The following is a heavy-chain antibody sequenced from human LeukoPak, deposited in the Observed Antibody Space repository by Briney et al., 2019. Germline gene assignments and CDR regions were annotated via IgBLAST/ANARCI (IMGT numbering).Heavy chain of an antibody. J-gene: IGHJ5*02. D-gene: IGHD6-13*01. CDR3: ASGYTAAGRRFDP. CDR2: IYYSGST. V-gene: IGHV4-39*01. CDR1: GGSVSSSRY. Sequence: PSETLSLTCTVSGGSVSSSRYWGWTRQPPGKGLEWFGSIYYSGSTYYSPSLKSRVTISLDPSKNQFSLKLSSSTAADTAIYYCASGYTAAGRRFDPWGQGTLVTVSS.